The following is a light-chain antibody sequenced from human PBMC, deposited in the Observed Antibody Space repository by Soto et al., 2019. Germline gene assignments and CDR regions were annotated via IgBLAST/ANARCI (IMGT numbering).Light chain of an antibody. J-gene: IGLJ1*01. V-gene: IGLV1-47*01. CDR1: TSNSGSNY. Sequence: QSVLTQPPSASGTPGQWVTISCSGSTSNSGSNYVYWYQQLPGTAPKLLIYRNNQRPSGVPDRFSGSKSGTSASLAISGLRSDDEADYCCATWDDSLNGFYVFGTGTKVTVL. CDR2: RNN. CDR3: ATWDDSLNGFYV.